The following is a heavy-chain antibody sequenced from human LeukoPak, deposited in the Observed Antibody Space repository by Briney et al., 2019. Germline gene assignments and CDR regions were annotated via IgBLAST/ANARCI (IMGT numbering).Heavy chain of an antibody. Sequence: ASVTVSCKASGYTFTGYYMHWVRQAPGQGLEWMGWINPNSGGTNYAQKFQGRVTITRDTSISTAYMELSRLRSDDTAVYYCARSVWGDYWFDPWGQGTLVTVSA. CDR1: GYTFTGYY. J-gene: IGHJ5*02. D-gene: IGHD3-10*02. CDR2: INPNSGGT. V-gene: IGHV1-2*02. CDR3: ARSVWGDYWFDP.